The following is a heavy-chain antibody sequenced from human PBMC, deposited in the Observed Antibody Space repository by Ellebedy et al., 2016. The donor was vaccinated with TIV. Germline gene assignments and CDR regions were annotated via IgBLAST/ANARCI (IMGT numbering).Heavy chain of an antibody. D-gene: IGHD3-9*01. CDR3: ERHRLRYFDWFES. V-gene: IGHV5-10-1*01. J-gene: IGHJ5*01. CDR1: GYSFPTYW. Sequence: GESLKISCKGSGYSFPTYWISWVRQMPGQGLEWMGKIDPTDSYTNYSPSFKGHVTISVDRSICTAYLQWGSLKASDTAMYYCERHRLRYFDWFESWGQGTLVTVSS. CDR2: IDPTDSYT.